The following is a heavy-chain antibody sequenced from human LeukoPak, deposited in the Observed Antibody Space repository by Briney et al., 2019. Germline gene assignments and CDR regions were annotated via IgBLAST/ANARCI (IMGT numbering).Heavy chain of an antibody. J-gene: IGHJ4*02. D-gene: IGHD5-18*01. CDR1: GGSFSGYY. Sequence: SETLSLTCAVYGGSFSGYYWSWIRQPPGKGLEWIGEINHSGSTNYNPSLKSRVTISVDTSKNQFSLKLSSVTAADTAVYYCARDGVSVYTAMDPAFDYWGQGTLVTVSS. V-gene: IGHV4-34*01. CDR3: ARDGVSVYTAMDPAFDY. CDR2: INHSGST.